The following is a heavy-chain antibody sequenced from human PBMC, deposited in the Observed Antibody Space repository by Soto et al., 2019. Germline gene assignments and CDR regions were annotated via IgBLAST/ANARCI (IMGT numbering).Heavy chain of an antibody. CDR1: GGSISSGGYY. J-gene: IGHJ4*02. CDR2: IYYSGIT. D-gene: IGHD2-8*02. V-gene: IGHV4-31*03. Sequence: PSETLSLTCTVSGGSISSGGYYWTWIRQHPGKGLEWIGYIYYSGITYYNPSLKSRVTISVDTSKNQLSLKLTSVTAADTAVYYCAREKITGLFDYWGKEPLVTVPS. CDR3: AREKITGLFDY.